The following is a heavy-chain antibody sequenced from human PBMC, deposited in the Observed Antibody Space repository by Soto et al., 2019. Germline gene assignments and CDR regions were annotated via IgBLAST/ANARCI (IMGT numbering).Heavy chain of an antibody. D-gene: IGHD4-4*01. J-gene: IGHJ4*02. V-gene: IGHV3-74*01. CDR2: INSDGSRT. CDR3: ARETYRGFYLDY. Sequence: GGSLRLSCAASGFTFTDYWTHWVRQAPGKGLVWVSRINSDGSRTSYADSVTGRFTISRDNAKNTLYLQVNSLRVEDTALYYCARETYRGFYLDYWGQGTLVTVSS. CDR1: GFTFTDYW.